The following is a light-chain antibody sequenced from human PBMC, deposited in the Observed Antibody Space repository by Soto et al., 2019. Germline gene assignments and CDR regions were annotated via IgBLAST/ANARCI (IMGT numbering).Light chain of an antibody. Sequence: VMTQSAAALSVKTGGRATLSCRASQSVSSNLAWYQQKPGQAPRLLIYGASTRATGIPARFSGSGSGTEFTLTICSLQSEAFAVYCCQQYNNWPRTFGQGTK. CDR1: QSVSSN. CDR2: GAS. J-gene: IGKJ1*01. CDR3: QQYNNWPRT. V-gene: IGKV3-15*01.